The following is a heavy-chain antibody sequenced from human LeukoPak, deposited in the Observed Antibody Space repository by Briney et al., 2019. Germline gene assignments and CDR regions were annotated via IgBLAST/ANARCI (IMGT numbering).Heavy chain of an antibody. Sequence: GGSLRLSCTASGFTFSSYEMNWVRQAPGKGLEWISYISTTGDRIQYADSVKGRFTISRDNAKNSLYLQMNSLRAEDTAVYYCARDAKDYWGQGTLVTVSS. CDR2: ISTTGDRI. CDR1: GFTFSSYE. CDR3: ARDAKDY. J-gene: IGHJ4*02. D-gene: IGHD4/OR15-4a*01. V-gene: IGHV3-48*03.